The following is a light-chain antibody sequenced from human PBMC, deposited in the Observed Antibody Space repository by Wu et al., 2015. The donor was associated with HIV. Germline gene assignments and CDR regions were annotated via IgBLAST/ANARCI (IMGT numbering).Light chain of an antibody. V-gene: IGKV3-11*01. CDR1: QSVGTS. Sequence: IVLTQSPVILSLSPGERATLSCRASQSVGTSLAWYQQKPGQSPRLLIYNASKRATGIAPRFSGIGSGTDFTLTITGLESEDFALYYCQHRQNWPLTFGGGTKVEIK. CDR2: NAS. CDR3: QHRQNWPLT. J-gene: IGKJ4*01.